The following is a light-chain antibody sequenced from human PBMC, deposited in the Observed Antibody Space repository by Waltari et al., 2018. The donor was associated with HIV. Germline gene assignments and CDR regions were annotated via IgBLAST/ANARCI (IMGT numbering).Light chain of an antibody. CDR1: RSNIRSNY. CDR3: AAWDDSLNGVV. V-gene: IGLV1-47*01. J-gene: IGLJ2*01. CDR2: RND. Sequence: QSVLTQPPSASGTPGQRVTISCSGSRSNIRSNYVYWYQQLPGTAPKLLIYRNDDRPSGVPDRFSGSKSGTSASLAISGLQSEDEADYYCAAWDDSLNGVVFGGGTKLTVL.